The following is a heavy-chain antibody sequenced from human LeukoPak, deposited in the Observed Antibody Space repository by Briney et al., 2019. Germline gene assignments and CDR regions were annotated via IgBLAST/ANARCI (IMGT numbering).Heavy chain of an antibody. CDR3: AKRSTYDFWSGYYFDY. CDR1: GFTFSSYA. D-gene: IGHD3-3*01. Sequence: GGSLRLSCAASGFTFSSYAMHWVRQAPGKGLEWVAVISYDGSNKYYADSVKGRFTISRDNSKNTLYLQMNSLRAEDTAVYYCAKRSTYDFWSGYYFDYWGQGTLVTVSS. V-gene: IGHV3-30-3*02. CDR2: ISYDGSNK. J-gene: IGHJ4*02.